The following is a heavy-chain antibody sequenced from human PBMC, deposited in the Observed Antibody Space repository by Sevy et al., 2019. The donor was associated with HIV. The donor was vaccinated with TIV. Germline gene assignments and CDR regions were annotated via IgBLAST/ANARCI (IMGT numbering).Heavy chain of an antibody. CDR3: TRVLTRGSFDPLDM. V-gene: IGHV3-74*01. J-gene: IGHJ3*02. Sequence: GGCLRLSCAASGFTFGPYWMHWVRQAPGKGLVGVAVINGDGRTTKYAEIVKGRFTVSRDNVENTLSLQMNSLKDEDTAMYYCTRVLTRGSFDPLDMWGQGTMVSVSS. D-gene: IGHD3-9*01. CDR2: INGDGRTT. CDR1: GFTFGPYW.